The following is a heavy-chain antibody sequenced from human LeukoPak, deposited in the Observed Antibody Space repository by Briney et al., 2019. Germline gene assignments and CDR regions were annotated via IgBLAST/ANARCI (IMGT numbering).Heavy chain of an antibody. CDR1: GFTFSSYA. Sequence: PGRSLRLSCAASGFTFSSYAMHWVRQAPGKGLEWVAVISYDGSNKYYADSVKGRFTISRDNSKNTLYLQMNSLRAEDTAVYYCARESLVGPFFQHWGQGTLVTVSS. CDR2: ISYDGSNK. V-gene: IGHV3-30-3*01. CDR3: ARESLVGPFFQH. J-gene: IGHJ1*01.